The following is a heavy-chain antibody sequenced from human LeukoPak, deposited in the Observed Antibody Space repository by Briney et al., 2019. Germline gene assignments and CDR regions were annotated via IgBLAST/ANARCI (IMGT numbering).Heavy chain of an antibody. CDR3: ARELGGYNWFDP. D-gene: IGHD1-26*01. CDR1: GFTFSSYG. V-gene: IGHV3-30*19. CDR2: IWYDGSNK. J-gene: IGHJ5*02. Sequence: GRSLRLSCAASGFTFSSYGMHWVRQAPGKGLEWVAVIWYDGSNKYYADSVKGRFTISRDNSKNTLYLQMNSLRAEDTAVYYCARELGGYNWFDPWGQGTLVTVSS.